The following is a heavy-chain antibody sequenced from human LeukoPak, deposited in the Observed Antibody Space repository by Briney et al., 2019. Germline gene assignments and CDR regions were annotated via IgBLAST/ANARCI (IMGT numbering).Heavy chain of an antibody. CDR1: GFTFDDYG. CDR2: ITSSSSYI. Sequence: GGSLRLSCAASGFTFDDYGMSWVRQAPGKGLEWVSSITSSSSYIYYGDSVEGRFTISRDNAKNSLYLQMNSLRAEDTAVYYCARAKWVGTTDNWFDPWGQGTLVTVSS. V-gene: IGHV3-21*01. D-gene: IGHD1-1*01. J-gene: IGHJ5*02. CDR3: ARAKWVGTTDNWFDP.